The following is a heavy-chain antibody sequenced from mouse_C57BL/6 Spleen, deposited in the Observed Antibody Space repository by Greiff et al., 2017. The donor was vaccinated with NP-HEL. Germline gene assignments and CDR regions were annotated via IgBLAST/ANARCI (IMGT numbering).Heavy chain of an antibody. CDR1: GFTFSDYG. D-gene: IGHD1-1*01. CDR2: ISSGSSTI. V-gene: IGHV5-17*01. CDR3: SIITTVGAMDY. J-gene: IGHJ4*01. Sequence: VQLKESGGGLVKPGGSLKLSCAASGFTFSDYGMHWVRQAPEKGLEWVAYISSGSSTIYYADTVKGRFTISRDNAKNTLFLQMTSLRSEDTAMYYCSIITTVGAMDYWGQGTSVTVSS.